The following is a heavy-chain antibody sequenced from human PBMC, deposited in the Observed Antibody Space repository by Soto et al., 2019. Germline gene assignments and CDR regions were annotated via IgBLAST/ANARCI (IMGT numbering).Heavy chain of an antibody. CDR1: GDSVSSNSAA. CDR2: TYYRFKWYN. J-gene: IGHJ5*02. D-gene: IGHD6-19*01. CDR3: ARDKWLVPHRVNWFDP. Sequence: SQTLSLTCAISGDSVSSNSAAWNWIRQSPSRGLEWLGRTYYRFKWYNDYAVSVKSRITINPDTSKNQFSLQLNSLTPEDTAVYYCARDKWLVPHRVNWFDPWGQGTLVTVSS. V-gene: IGHV6-1*01.